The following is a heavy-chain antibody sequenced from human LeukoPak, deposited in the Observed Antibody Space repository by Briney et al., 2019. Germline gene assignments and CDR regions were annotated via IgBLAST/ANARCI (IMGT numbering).Heavy chain of an antibody. CDR2: IKLDVSET. Sequence: GGSLRLSCAASGFTFSSHWMTWVRQAPGKGLEWVANIKLDVSETFYVDSVRGRFTISRDNTRNSLYLQMNSLRAEDTAVYYCVRKGNAFDIWGQGTMVTVSS. CDR3: VRKGNAFDI. D-gene: IGHD3-10*01. V-gene: IGHV3-7*01. CDR1: GFTFSSHW. J-gene: IGHJ3*02.